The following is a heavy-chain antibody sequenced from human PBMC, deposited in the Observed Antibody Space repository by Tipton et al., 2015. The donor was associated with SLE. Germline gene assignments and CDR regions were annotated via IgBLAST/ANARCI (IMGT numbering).Heavy chain of an antibody. Sequence: TLSLTCSVSGDSINNDYSWGWIRQPPGKGLEWIGTIYNPGSTHYNPSLKSRATISVDTSKNQFSLNLSSMSAADTAVYYCVREPLLYDDYGGGFDPWGQGTLVTVSS. CDR1: GDSINNDYS. CDR2: IYNPGST. CDR3: VREPLLYDDYGGGFDP. J-gene: IGHJ5*02. V-gene: IGHV4-38-2*02. D-gene: IGHD4-23*01.